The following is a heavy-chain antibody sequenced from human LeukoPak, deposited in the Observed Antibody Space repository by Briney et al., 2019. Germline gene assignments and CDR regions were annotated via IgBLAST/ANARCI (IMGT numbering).Heavy chain of an antibody. CDR1: GFTFSSYW. J-gene: IGHJ3*02. D-gene: IGHD3-22*01. CDR3: ARDSITMIPGDAFDI. Sequence: GGSLRLSCAASGFTFSSYWMSWVRQAPGKGLEWVANIKQDGSEKYYVDSVKGRFTISRDNAKNSLYLQMNSLRAEDTAVYYCARDSITMIPGDAFDIWGQGTMVTVSS. CDR2: IKQDGSEK. V-gene: IGHV3-7*01.